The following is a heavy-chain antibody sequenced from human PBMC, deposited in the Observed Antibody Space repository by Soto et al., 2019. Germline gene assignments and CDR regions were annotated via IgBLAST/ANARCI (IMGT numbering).Heavy chain of an antibody. J-gene: IGHJ6*02. D-gene: IGHD6-6*01. V-gene: IGHV4-30-4*01. Sequence: TSETLSLTCTVSGGSISSGDYYWSWIRQPPGKGLEWIGYIYYSGSTYYNPSLKSRVTISVDTSKNQFSLKLSSVTAADTAVYYCARVKVVGIGYSSSPGESIDYYGMDVWGQGTTVTVSS. CDR2: IYYSGST. CDR1: GGSISSGDYY. CDR3: ARVKVVGIGYSSSPGESIDYYGMDV.